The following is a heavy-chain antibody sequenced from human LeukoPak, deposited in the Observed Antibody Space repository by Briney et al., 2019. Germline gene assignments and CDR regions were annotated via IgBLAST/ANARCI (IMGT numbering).Heavy chain of an antibody. CDR2: INRSRRT. J-gene: IGHJ3*02. D-gene: IGHD3-10*01. CDR1: GGSFSGYY. Sequence: SETLSLTCAVYGGSFSGYYWSWIRQVPGKGLEWIGEINRSRRTNYNPSLKRRVTISVDTTKNQTSLKLSFVTATDTAIYYCARGWFGFWHNSCADDQAFHMWGQGTMDTLLS. CDR3: ARGWFGFWHNSCADDQAFHM. V-gene: IGHV4-34*01.